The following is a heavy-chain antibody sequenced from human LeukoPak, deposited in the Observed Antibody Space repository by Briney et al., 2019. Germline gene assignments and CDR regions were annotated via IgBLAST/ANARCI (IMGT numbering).Heavy chain of an antibody. CDR3: ARRSSGTRFFAY. J-gene: IGHJ4*02. V-gene: IGHV4-34*01. D-gene: IGHD3-22*01. Sequence: SETLSLTCAVYGGSFSGYYWSWIRQPPGKGLEWIGEINHSGSTNYNPSLKSRVTISVDTSKNQFSLKLSSVTAADTAVYYCARRSSGTRFFAYWSQGTLVTVSS. CDR1: GGSFSGYY. CDR2: INHSGST.